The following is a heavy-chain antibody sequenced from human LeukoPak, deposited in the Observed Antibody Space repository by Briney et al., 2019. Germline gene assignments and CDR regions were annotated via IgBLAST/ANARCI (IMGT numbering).Heavy chain of an antibody. D-gene: IGHD2-2*01. CDR3: ARALEYQLLSTYYYYMDV. CDR1: GGSFSGYY. J-gene: IGHJ6*03. Sequence: PSETLSLTCAVYGGSFSGYYWSWIRQPPGKGLEWIGEINHSGSTNYNPSLKSRVTISVDTSKNQFSLKLSSVTAADTAVYYCARALEYQLLSTYYYYMDVWGKGTTVTVSS. CDR2: INHSGST. V-gene: IGHV4-34*01.